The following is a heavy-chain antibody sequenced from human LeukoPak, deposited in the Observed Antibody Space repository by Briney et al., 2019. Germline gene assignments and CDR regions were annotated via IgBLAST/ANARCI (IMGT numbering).Heavy chain of an antibody. CDR3: TRGPIQLWPYSGMDV. D-gene: IGHD5-24*01. CDR2: IRSKAYGGTT. J-gene: IGHJ6*02. V-gene: IGHV3-49*04. Sequence: AGGSLRLSCTASGFTFGDHAMSWVRQAPGKGLEWVGFIRSKAYGGTTEYAASVKGRFTISRDDSISIAYLHMNSLKTEDTAVYYCTRGPIQLWPYSGMDVWGQGTTVIVSS. CDR1: GFTFGDHA.